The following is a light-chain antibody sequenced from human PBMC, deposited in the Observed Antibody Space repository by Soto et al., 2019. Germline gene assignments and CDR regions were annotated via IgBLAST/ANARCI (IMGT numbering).Light chain of an antibody. Sequence: SALTQPASVSGSPGQSITISCTGTSSDVGGYNYVSWYQQHPGKAPKLMIYDVSNRPSGVSNRFSGSKSGNTASLTISGLQAEDEADYYCSSYTSSSTLLVFGTGTKVTVL. V-gene: IGLV2-14*01. CDR3: SSYTSSSTLLV. CDR2: DVS. CDR1: SSDVGGYNY. J-gene: IGLJ1*01.